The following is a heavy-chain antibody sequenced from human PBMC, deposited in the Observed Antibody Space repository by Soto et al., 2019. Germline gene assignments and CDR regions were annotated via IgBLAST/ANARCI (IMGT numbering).Heavy chain of an antibody. D-gene: IGHD5-18*01. Sequence: SETLSLTCTVSGAPISSGDYYWSWIRQPPGKGLEWIGYIYYSGSTNYNPSLKSRVTISVDTSKNQFSLKLSSVTAADTAVYYCARDQGGYSYGYYYGMDVWGQGTTVTVSS. CDR3: ARDQGGYSYGYYYGMDV. V-gene: IGHV4-61*08. CDR1: GAPISSGDYY. J-gene: IGHJ6*02. CDR2: IYYSGST.